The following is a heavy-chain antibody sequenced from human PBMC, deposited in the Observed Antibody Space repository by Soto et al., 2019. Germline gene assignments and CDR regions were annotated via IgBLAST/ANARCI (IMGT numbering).Heavy chain of an antibody. V-gene: IGHV5-51*07. CDR2: IYPGDSNT. J-gene: IGHJ6*02. CDR1: GYSFTSYW. D-gene: IGHD3-9*01. Sequence: PGESLKISCKGSGYSFTSYWIGWVHQMPGKGLEWMGIIYPGDSNTRYSPSLQGQVTISVDKSISTAYLQWSSLKATDTAMYYCAREGSGLRYFDWLLEGRDGYYYYGMDVWGQGTTVTVSS. CDR3: AREGSGLRYFDWLLEGRDGYYYYGMDV.